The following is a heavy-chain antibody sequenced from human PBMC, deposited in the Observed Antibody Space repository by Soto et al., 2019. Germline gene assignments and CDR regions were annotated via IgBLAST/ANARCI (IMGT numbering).Heavy chain of an antibody. CDR3: ARDLYYYGSGSYYYYYYGMDV. J-gene: IGHJ6*02. Sequence: GESLKISCKGSGYSFTSYWIGWVRQMPGKGLEWMGIIYPGDSDTRYSPSFQGQVTISADKSISTAYLQWSSLKASDTAMYYCARDLYYYGSGSYYYYYYGMDVWGQGTTVTVSS. D-gene: IGHD3-10*01. V-gene: IGHV5-51*01. CDR1: GYSFTSYW. CDR2: IYPGDSDT.